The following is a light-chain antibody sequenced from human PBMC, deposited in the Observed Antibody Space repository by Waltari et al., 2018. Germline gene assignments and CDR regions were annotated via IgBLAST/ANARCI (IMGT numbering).Light chain of an antibody. V-gene: IGKV3-11*01. J-gene: IGKJ3*01. CDR2: HAS. Sequence: EIVLTQSPATLSLSPVERATLSCRASQSLSTYLAWYQHKPGQAPRLLIYHASNGAPGIPARFSGSGSGTDFTLTISSLEPEDIAVYYCQQRGTFGPGTKVEIK. CDR3: QQRGT. CDR1: QSLSTY.